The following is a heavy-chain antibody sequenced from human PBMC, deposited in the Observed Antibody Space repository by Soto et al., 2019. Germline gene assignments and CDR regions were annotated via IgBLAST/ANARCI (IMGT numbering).Heavy chain of an antibody. Sequence: PGGSLRLSCAASGFTFSSYAMSWVRQAPGKGLEWVSAISGSGGSTYYADSVEGRFTISRDNSKNTLYLQMNSLRAEDTAVYYCAKDLRITIFGVVNDAFDIWGQGTMVTVSS. CDR3: AKDLRITIFGVVNDAFDI. J-gene: IGHJ3*02. CDR1: GFTFSSYA. CDR2: ISGSGGST. V-gene: IGHV3-23*01. D-gene: IGHD3-3*01.